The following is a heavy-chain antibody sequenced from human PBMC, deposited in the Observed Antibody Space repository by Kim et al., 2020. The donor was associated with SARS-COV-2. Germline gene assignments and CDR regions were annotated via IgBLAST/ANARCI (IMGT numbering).Heavy chain of an antibody. V-gene: IGHV3-48*03. CDR2: ISSSGSTI. J-gene: IGHJ6*02. Sequence: GGSLRLSCAASGFTFSSYEMNWVRQAPGKGLEWVSYISSSGSTIYYADSVKGRFTISRDNAKNSLYLQMNSLRAEDTAVYYCARDGGSGSYYRYYYYGMDVWGQGTTVTVSS. CDR3: ARDGGSGSYYRYYYYGMDV. D-gene: IGHD3-10*01. CDR1: GFTFSSYE.